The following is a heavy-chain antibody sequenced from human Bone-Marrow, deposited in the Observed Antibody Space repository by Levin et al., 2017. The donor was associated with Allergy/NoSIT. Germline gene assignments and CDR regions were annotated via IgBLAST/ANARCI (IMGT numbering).Heavy chain of an antibody. CDR1: GFTFSSYA. V-gene: IGHV3-30-3*01. CDR2: ISYDGSNK. J-gene: IGHJ4*02. Sequence: GESLKISCAASGFTFSSYAMHWVRQAPGKGLEWVAVISYDGSNKYYADSVKGRFTISRDNSKNTLYLQMNSLRAEDTAVYYCARGAGYCSGGSCYPDYWGQGTLVTVSS. D-gene: IGHD2-15*01. CDR3: ARGAGYCSGGSCYPDY.